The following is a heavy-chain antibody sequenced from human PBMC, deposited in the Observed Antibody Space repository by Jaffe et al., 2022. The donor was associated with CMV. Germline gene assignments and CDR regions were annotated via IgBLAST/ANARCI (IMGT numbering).Heavy chain of an antibody. Sequence: EVQLLESGGGLVQPGGSLRLSCAASGFTFSSYAMSWVRQAPGKGLEWVSAISGSGGSTYYADSVKGRFTISRDNSKNTLYLQMNSLRAEDTAVYYCAKFPFNDSGSYYRAYYYYGMDVWGQGTTVTVSS. D-gene: IGHD3-10*01. V-gene: IGHV3-23*01. CDR2: ISGSGGST. CDR1: GFTFSSYA. CDR3: AKFPFNDSGSYYRAYYYYGMDV. J-gene: IGHJ6*02.